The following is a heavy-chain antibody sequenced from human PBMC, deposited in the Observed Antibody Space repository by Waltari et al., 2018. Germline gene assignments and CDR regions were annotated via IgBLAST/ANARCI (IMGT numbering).Heavy chain of an antibody. CDR3: ATLYSLITFGGVIEDCV. D-gene: IGHD3-16*02. Sequence: VQLVQSGAEVKKPGSSVKVSCKASGGTFSSYAISWVRQAPGKGLEWMGRVDPEDGETIYAEKFQGRVTITADTSTDTAYMELSSLRSEDTAVYYCATLYSLITFGGVIEDCVWGKGTTVTVSS. CDR1: GGTFSSYA. V-gene: IGHV1-69-2*01. J-gene: IGHJ6*04. CDR2: VDPEDGET.